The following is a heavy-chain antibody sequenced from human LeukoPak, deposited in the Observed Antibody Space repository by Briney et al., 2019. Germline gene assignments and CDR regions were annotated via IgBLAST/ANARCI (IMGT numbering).Heavy chain of an antibody. Sequence: SETLSLTCTVSGGSISSSSYYWGWIRQPPGKGLEWIGSIYYSGSTYYNQSLKSRVTISVDTSKNQFSLKLSSVTTADTAVYYCARDRSPGVYHDYWGQGTLVTVSS. CDR2: IYYSGST. D-gene: IGHD2-2*01. J-gene: IGHJ4*02. V-gene: IGHV4-39*07. CDR3: ARDRSPGVYHDY. CDR1: GGSISSSSYY.